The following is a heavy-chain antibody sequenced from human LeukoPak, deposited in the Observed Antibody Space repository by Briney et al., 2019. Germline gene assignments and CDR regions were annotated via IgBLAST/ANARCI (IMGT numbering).Heavy chain of an antibody. Sequence: HPGGSLRLSCAASGFTFSSYAMHWVRPAPGKGLEWVAVISYDGSNKYYADSVKGRFTISRDNSKNTLYLQMNSLRAKDTAVYYCARDGAKYYDILTGYLDYWGQGTLVTVSS. CDR3: ARDGAKYYDILTGYLDY. J-gene: IGHJ4*02. D-gene: IGHD3-9*01. V-gene: IGHV3-30-3*01. CDR2: ISYDGSNK. CDR1: GFTFSSYA.